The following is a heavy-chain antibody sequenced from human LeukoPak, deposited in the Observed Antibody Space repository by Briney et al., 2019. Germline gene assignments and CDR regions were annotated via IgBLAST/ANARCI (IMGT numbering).Heavy chain of an antibody. CDR1: GGSLSTHY. V-gene: IGHV4-34*01. J-gene: IGHJ4*02. Sequence: NPSETLSLTCTVSGGSLSTHYWSWIRQPPGKGLEWIGEINHSGSTNYNPSLKSRVAISVDTSKNQFSLKLSSVTAADTAVYYCARRSIARPGLSPASGFDYWGQGTLVTVSS. CDR3: ARRSIARPGLSPASGFDY. D-gene: IGHD6-6*01. CDR2: INHSGST.